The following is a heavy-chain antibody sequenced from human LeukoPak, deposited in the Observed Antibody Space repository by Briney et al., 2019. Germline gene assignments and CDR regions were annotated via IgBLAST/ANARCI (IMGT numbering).Heavy chain of an antibody. CDR2: IYSGGST. D-gene: IGHD2/OR15-2a*01. J-gene: IGHJ4*02. CDR1: GFTVSSNY. V-gene: IGHV3-53*01. Sequence: GGSLRLSCAASGFTVSSNYMSWVRQAPGKGLEWVSVIYSGGSTYYADSVKGRFTISRDNSKNTLYLRMNRLRAEHTALYYCARSHGPYLSYYLHYWGQGTLVTVSS. CDR3: ARSHGPYLSYYLHY.